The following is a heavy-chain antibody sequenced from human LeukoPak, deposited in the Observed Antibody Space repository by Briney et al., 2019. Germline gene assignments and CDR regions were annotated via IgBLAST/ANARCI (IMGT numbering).Heavy chain of an antibody. CDR2: IYYSGST. CDR3: ARVYYDFWSGYYSGPRNWFDP. J-gene: IGHJ5*02. D-gene: IGHD3-3*01. V-gene: IGHV4-39*07. CDR1: GGSISSTTYY. Sequence: SETLSLTCTVSGGSISSTTYYWDWIRQPPGKGLEWIGTIYYSGSTYYNPSLKSRVTISVDTSKNQFSLKLSSVTAADTAVSYCARVYYDFWSGYYSGPRNWFDPWGQGTLVTVSS.